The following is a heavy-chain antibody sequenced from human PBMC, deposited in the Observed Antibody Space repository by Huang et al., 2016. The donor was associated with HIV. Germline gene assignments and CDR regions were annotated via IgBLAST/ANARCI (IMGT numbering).Heavy chain of an antibody. CDR1: GYIFRNYD. J-gene: IGHJ4*02. D-gene: IGHD6-19*01. Sequence: QVQLVQSGPEVKKPGASVKVSCQTSGYIFRNYDINWVRQARGQGLQWMGWLNPNSGKTAYGQNFQGRVTLTRSTSTGAAYMVLNSLTSQDTAVYYCARLTSGWYQDYWGQGTLVTVSS. CDR2: LNPNSGKT. CDR3: ARLTSGWYQDY. V-gene: IGHV1-8*01.